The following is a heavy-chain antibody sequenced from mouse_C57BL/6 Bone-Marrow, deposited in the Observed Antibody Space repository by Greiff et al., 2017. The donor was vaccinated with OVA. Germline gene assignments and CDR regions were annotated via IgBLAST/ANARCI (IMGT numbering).Heavy chain of an antibody. Sequence: EVQGVESGGGLVKPGGSLKLSCAASGFTFSDYGMHWVRQAPEKGLEWVAYISSGSSTIYYADTVKGRFTISRDNAKNTLFLQMTSLRSEDTAMYYCARPGGSNYVFAYWGQGTLVTVSA. D-gene: IGHD2-5*01. J-gene: IGHJ3*01. CDR2: ISSGSSTI. CDR1: GFTFSDYG. CDR3: ARPGGSNYVFAY. V-gene: IGHV5-17*01.